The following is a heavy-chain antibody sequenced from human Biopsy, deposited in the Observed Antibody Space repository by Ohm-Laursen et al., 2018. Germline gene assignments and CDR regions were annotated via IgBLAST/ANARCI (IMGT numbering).Heavy chain of an antibody. Sequence: SSVKVSCKSSGGTFITYAFNWVRQAPGQGLEWMGGIIPMFGPASYAQKFQGRVTITADESTSTAYMELSSLRSEDTAVYYCARDFYDSSGARHQWGQGTLVTVSS. CDR3: ARDFYDSSGARHQ. J-gene: IGHJ4*02. V-gene: IGHV1-69*01. D-gene: IGHD3-22*01. CDR1: GGTFITYA. CDR2: IIPMFGPA.